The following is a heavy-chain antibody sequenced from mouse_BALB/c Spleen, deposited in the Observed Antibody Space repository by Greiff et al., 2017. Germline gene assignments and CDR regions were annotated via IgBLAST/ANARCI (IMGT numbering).Heavy chain of an antibody. J-gene: IGHJ4*01. Sequence: EVQLVESGGGLVKPGGSLKLSCAASGFTFSDYYMYWVRQTPEKRLEWVGTISDGGSYTYYPDSVKGRFTISRDNAKNNLYLQMSSLKSEDTAMYYCGRDEGGAMDYWGQGTSVTVSS. CDR1: GFTFSDYY. CDR3: GRDEGGAMDY. CDR2: ISDGGSYT. V-gene: IGHV5-4*02.